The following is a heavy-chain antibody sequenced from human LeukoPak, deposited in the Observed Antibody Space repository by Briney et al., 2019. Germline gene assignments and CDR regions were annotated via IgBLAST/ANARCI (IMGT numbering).Heavy chain of an antibody. V-gene: IGHV3-23*01. D-gene: IGHD3-10*01. CDR2: ISGSGGST. CDR3: AKDHSVLLWFGELHHYFDY. CDR1: GFTFSSYA. J-gene: IGHJ4*02. Sequence: GGSLRLSCAASGFTFSSYAMSWVRQAPGKGLEWVSAISGSGGSTYYADSVKGRFTISRDNSKNTLYLQMNSLRAEDTAVYYCAKDHSVLLWFGELHHYFDYWDQGTLVTVSS.